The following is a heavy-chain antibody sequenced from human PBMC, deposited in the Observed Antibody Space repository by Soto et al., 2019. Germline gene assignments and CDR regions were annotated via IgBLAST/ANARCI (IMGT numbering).Heavy chain of an antibody. V-gene: IGHV2-5*01. J-gene: IGHJ3*01. Sequence: SGPTLGNPTQTVTLTCSLSGISLSTSGVGLGWIRQTPGKALEWLALIYWNDDKHYTPPLKSRLTITKDTSTNQAVLTMTNMDPVDTATYYCALGLATLPVFAFGVCVQGTVVTV. CDR2: IYWNDDK. D-gene: IGHD6-6*01. CDR1: GISLSTSGVG. CDR3: ALGLATLPVFAFGV.